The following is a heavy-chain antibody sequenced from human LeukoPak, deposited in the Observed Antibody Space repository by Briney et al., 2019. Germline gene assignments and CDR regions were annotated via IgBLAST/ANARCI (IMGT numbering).Heavy chain of an antibody. Sequence: ASVKVSCKASGYTFTGYYMHWVRQAPGQGLEWMGWINPNSGGTNYAQKFQGRVTMTRDTSISTAYMELSRLRSDDTAVYYCASTYLTGTTSGYYYYMDVWGKGTTVTVSS. V-gene: IGHV1-2*02. J-gene: IGHJ6*03. D-gene: IGHD1-7*01. CDR2: INPNSGGT. CDR1: GYTFTGYY. CDR3: ASTYLTGTTSGYYYYMDV.